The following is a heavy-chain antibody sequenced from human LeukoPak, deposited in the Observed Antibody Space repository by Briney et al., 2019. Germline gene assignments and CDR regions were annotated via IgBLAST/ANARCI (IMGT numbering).Heavy chain of an antibody. CDR2: ISTYNGNT. J-gene: IGHJ3*02. D-gene: IGHD3-10*01. Sequence: ASVKVSCKASGYTFISYGINWVRQAPGQGLEWMGWISTYNGNTNYAQKFQGRVTMTTDTSTSTAYMELRSLRSDDTAVYYCAREPYYYGSGSYYDAFDIWGQGTMVTVSS. CDR3: AREPYYYGSGSYYDAFDI. CDR1: GYTFISYG. V-gene: IGHV1-18*01.